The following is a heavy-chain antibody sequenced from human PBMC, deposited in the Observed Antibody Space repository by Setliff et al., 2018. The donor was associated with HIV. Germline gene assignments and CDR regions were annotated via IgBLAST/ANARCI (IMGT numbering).Heavy chain of an antibody. D-gene: IGHD3-10*01. V-gene: IGHV5-51*01. CDR3: AISGSPDRRPT. J-gene: IGHJ5*02. Sequence: PGESLKISCKGSGYTFTTYWIAWVRQMPGKGLEWMGIIFPGDSDTRYSPSFQGQVTISADKSLSTAYLQWSSLKASDTAIYYCAISGSPDRRPTWGQGTLVTVSS. CDR2: IFPGDSDT. CDR1: GYTFTTYW.